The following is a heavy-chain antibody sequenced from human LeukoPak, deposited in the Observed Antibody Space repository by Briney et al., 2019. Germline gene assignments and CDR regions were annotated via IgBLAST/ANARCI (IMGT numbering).Heavy chain of an antibody. Sequence: ASVKVSCKASGYTFTSYGISWVRQAPGQGLEWMGWISAYNGNTNYAQKLQGRVTMTTGTSTSTAYMELRSLRSDDTAVYYCARELIAAAGRASGMDVWGQGTTVTVSS. V-gene: IGHV1-18*01. CDR2: ISAYNGNT. CDR1: GYTFTSYG. D-gene: IGHD6-13*01. J-gene: IGHJ6*02. CDR3: ARELIAAAGRASGMDV.